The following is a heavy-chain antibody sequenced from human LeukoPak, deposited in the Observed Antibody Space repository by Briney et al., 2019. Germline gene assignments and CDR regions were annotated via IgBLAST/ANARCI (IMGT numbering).Heavy chain of an antibody. CDR2: IIPIFGTA. CDR3: ARVERATGAFGI. J-gene: IGHJ3*02. Sequence: GGIIPIFGTANYAQKFQGRVTITADESTSTAYMELSSLRSEDTAVYYCARVERATGAFGIWGQGTMVTVSS. D-gene: IGHD1-26*01. V-gene: IGHV1-69*01.